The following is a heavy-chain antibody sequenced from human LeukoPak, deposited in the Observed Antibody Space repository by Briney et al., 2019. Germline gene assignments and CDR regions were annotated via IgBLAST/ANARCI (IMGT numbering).Heavy chain of an antibody. V-gene: IGHV3-7*04. J-gene: IGHJ4*02. D-gene: IGHD2-15*01. CDR3: ARDGRGPDY. CDR1: GFTFSSYW. CDR2: IKQDGSEK. Sequence: PGGSLRLSCAASGFTFSSYWMSWVRQTPGKGLEWVANIKQDGSEKYYVDSVKGRFIISRDNAKNTLYLQMNSLRVEDTAVYYCARDGRGPDYWGQGTLVIVSS.